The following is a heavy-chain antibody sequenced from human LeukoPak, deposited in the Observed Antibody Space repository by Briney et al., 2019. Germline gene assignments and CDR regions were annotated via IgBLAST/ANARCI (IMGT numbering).Heavy chain of an antibody. CDR2: INPSGGGT. CDR1: GYTFTSYY. V-gene: IGHV1-46*01. J-gene: IGHJ4*02. D-gene: IGHD2-15*01. CDR3: ARDCGPTLGSCYGLDY. Sequence: VASVKVSCKASGYTFTSYYMHWVRQAPGQGLEWMGIINPSGGGTSYAQKFQGRVTMTRDMSTSTVYMELSSLRSEDTAVYYCARDCGPTLGSCYGLDYWGQGTLVTVSS.